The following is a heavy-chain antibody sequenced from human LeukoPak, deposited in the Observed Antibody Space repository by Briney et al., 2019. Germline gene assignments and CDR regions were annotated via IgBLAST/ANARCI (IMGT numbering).Heavy chain of an antibody. J-gene: IGHJ3*02. Sequence: GGSLRLSCAASGFTFSSYSMNWVRQAPGKGLEWVSYISSSSSTIYYADSVKGRFTISRDNAKNSLYLQMNSLRAEDTAVYYCARDHGSIAAAGTESGAFGIWGQGTMVTVSS. CDR2: ISSSSSTI. V-gene: IGHV3-48*01. D-gene: IGHD6-13*01. CDR1: GFTFSSYS. CDR3: ARDHGSIAAAGTESGAFGI.